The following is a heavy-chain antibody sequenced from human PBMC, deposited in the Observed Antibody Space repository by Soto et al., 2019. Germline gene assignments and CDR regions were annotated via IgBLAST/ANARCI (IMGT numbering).Heavy chain of an antibody. CDR2: RNPNSGST. CDR3: AIAHLRFGEHHY. J-gene: IGHJ4*02. CDR1: GYTFTSYD. Sequence: QVQLVQAGADVKKPGASVKVSCKASGYTFTSYDINWVRPATGQGIEWMGWRNPNSGSTGSAQKFQGRVTMTRNTSISTAYMEMSSLVSEDTAVYYCAIAHLRFGEHHYWGQGTLVTVSS. D-gene: IGHD3-10*01. V-gene: IGHV1-8*01.